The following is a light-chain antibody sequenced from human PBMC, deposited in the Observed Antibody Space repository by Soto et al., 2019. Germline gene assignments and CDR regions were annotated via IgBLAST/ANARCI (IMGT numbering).Light chain of an antibody. V-gene: IGKV4-1*01. Sequence: DIVMTQSPDSLALSLGERATINCKSSQSVLYSSNNRNYLAWYQQKPGQPPKLLIYWASTRESGVPDRFSGSGSGTEFTLTISSLQAEDVAVYYCQQYYSTPLTFGPGTKVEIK. CDR1: QSVLYSSNNRNY. CDR3: QQYYSTPLT. J-gene: IGKJ3*01. CDR2: WAS.